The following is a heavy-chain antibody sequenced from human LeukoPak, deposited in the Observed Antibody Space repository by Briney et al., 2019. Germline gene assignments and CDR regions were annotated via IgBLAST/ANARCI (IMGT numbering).Heavy chain of an antibody. CDR2: NNGDGSTT. CDR1: GFSLSGYW. V-gene: IGHV3-74*01. Sequence: GGSLRLSRVASGFSLSGYWMCWVRQAPGKGLMYISRNNGDGSTTNYADVVKGRFTMSRDNVKNTLYLQMNSLRVEDTAVYYCARDPRNVGLAPWGQGTLVTVSS. D-gene: IGHD2-15*01. J-gene: IGHJ5*02. CDR3: ARDPRNVGLAP.